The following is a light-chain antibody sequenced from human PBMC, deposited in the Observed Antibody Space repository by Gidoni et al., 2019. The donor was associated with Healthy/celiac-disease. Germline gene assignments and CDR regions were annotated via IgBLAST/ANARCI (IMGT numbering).Light chain of an antibody. J-gene: IGKJ1*01. CDR1: QSVLDSSKNKNF. Sequence: DILMTQSPDSLALSLGERATINCKSTQSVLDSSKNKNFLAWYQQKAGQPPKLLIYWASTRESGVPERFSGSGSGTDFSLIISGLQAEDVALYYCQQYYTVPHTFGXGTKVEIK. CDR2: WAS. V-gene: IGKV4-1*01. CDR3: QQYYTVPHT.